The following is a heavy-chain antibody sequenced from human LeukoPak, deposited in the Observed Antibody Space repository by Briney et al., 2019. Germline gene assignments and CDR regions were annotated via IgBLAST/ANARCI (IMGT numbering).Heavy chain of an antibody. D-gene: IGHD6-13*01. CDR3: AKDIEAAAGTYFDY. Sequence: GGSLRLSCAASGFTFDDYAMHWVRQAPGKGLEWLSLISWDGSNTYYADSVKGRFTISRDNSKNSLYLQMNSLRPEDTALCYCAKDIEAAAGTYFDYWGQGTLVTVSS. V-gene: IGHV3-43D*04. CDR2: ISWDGSNT. CDR1: GFTFDDYA. J-gene: IGHJ4*02.